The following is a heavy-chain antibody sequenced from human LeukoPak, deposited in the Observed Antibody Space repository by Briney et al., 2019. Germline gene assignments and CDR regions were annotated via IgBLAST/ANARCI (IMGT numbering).Heavy chain of an antibody. CDR1: GFTFSNYA. V-gene: IGHV3-23*01. D-gene: IGHD6-19*01. CDR2: ISVSGGSR. CDR3: AKDGQYSTGWYFDY. Sequence: PGGSLRLSCAASGFTFSNYAMSWARQAPGKGLEWVSGISVSGGSRYYADSVKGRFTISRDNSKNTLYLQMNSLRAEDTAVYYCAKDGQYSTGWYFDYWGQGTLVTVSS. J-gene: IGHJ4*02.